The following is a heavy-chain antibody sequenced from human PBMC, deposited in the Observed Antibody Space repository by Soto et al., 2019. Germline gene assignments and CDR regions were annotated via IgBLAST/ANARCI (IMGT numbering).Heavy chain of an antibody. CDR3: ARVDSDYYYDY. Sequence: PGGSLRLSCAASGFTFSDHYRDWVRQAPGKGLEWVGRTRSKVNSYTTEYAASVKGRFSISRDDSKNSLYLQMNSLRTEDTAVYYCARVDSDYYYDYWGQGTLVTSP. J-gene: IGHJ4*02. V-gene: IGHV3-72*01. CDR1: GFTFSDHY. D-gene: IGHD3-22*01. CDR2: TRSKVNSYTT.